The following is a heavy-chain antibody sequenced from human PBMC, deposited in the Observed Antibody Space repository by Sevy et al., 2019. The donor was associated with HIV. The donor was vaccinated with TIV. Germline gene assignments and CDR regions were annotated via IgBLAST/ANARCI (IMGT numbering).Heavy chain of an antibody. J-gene: IGHJ5*02. CDR2: IQYHGSDI. CDR3: MKDRWDGGVCPNRVGP. CDR1: GFTFRTSG. V-gene: IGHV3-30*02. Sequence: GGSLRLSCVASGFTFRTSGMHWVRQAPGKGLEWLAFIQYHGSDIDYANSVRGRFTISIDNFKNPVFLQMNSLRSDDTAVYYCMKDRWDGGVCPNRVGPWGQGTLVTVSS. D-gene: IGHD2-21*02.